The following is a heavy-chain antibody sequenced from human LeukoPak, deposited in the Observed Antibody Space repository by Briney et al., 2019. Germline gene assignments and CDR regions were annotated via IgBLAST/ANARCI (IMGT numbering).Heavy chain of an antibody. CDR1: GYTLTDYY. D-gene: IGHD3-22*01. V-gene: IGHV1-2*06. CDR2: INPNSGGT. CDR3: ARVGYYESSGYYEY. Sequence: ASVKVSCKASGYTLTDYYMHWVRQAPGQGLERMGRINPNSGGTNFAQKFQGRVTMTRDTSISTVYMELSRLRSDDTAVYYCARVGYYESSGYYEYWGQGTLVTVSS. J-gene: IGHJ4*02.